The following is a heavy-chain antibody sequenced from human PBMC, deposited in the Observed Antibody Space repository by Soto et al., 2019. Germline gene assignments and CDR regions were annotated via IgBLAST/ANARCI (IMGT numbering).Heavy chain of an antibody. Sequence: GGSLRLSCAASGFTFSSYWMHWVRQAPGKGLVWVSRINSDGSSTSYADSVKGRFTISRDNAKNTLYLQMNSLRAEDTAVYYCARGFPLGGALSEPWGQGTLVTVSS. V-gene: IGHV3-74*01. CDR2: INSDGSST. CDR1: GFTFSSYW. CDR3: ARGFPLGGALSEP. J-gene: IGHJ5*02. D-gene: IGHD3-16*01.